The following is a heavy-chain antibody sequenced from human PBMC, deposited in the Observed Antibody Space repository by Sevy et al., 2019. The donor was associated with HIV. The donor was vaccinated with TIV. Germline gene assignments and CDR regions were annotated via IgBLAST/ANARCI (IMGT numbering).Heavy chain of an antibody. V-gene: IGHV3-30-3*01. CDR2: ISYDGSKK. J-gene: IGHJ6*02. D-gene: IGHD4-17*01. Sequence: GGSLRLSCAASGFTFSSYAVHWVRQAPGKGLEWVAVISYDGSKKYYPDSVKGRFTISRDNSKNTLYLQMNSLGPEDTAVYYCARDPNDYGDYVYYLYGMDVWGQGTTVTVSS. CDR3: ARDPNDYGDYVYYLYGMDV. CDR1: GFTFSSYA.